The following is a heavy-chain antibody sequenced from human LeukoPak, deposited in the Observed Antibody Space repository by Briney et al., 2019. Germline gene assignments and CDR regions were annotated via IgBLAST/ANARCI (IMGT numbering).Heavy chain of an antibody. J-gene: IGHJ4*02. CDR1: GFTVSSNY. CDR2: INSGGST. Sequence: GGSLRLSCAASGFTVSSNYMSWVRQAPGKGLEWVSLINSGGSTYYADFVKGRFTISRDNSKNTLYLQMNSLRAEDTAVYGSARDSIHHCGGGTCSDYWGKGTLVTVSS. D-gene: IGHD2-15*01. V-gene: IGHV3-66*01. CDR3: ARDSIHHCGGGTCSDY.